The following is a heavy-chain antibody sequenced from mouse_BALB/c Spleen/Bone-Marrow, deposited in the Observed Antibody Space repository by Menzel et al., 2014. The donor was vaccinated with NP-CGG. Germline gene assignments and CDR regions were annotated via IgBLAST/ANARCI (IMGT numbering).Heavy chain of an antibody. Sequence: EVKVVESGGGLVKPGGSLKLSCAASGLAFSSYDMSWVRQTPEKRLEWVAYISSGGGSTYYPDTVKGRFTISRDNAKNTLYLQMSSLKSEDTAMYYCARHEDGYYDAMDYWGQGTSVTVSS. CDR1: GLAFSSYD. J-gene: IGHJ4*01. D-gene: IGHD2-3*01. CDR2: ISSGGGST. CDR3: ARHEDGYYDAMDY. V-gene: IGHV5-12-1*01.